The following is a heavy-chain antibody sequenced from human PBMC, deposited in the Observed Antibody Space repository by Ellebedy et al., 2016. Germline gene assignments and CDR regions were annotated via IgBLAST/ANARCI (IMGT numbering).Heavy chain of an antibody. J-gene: IGHJ4*02. D-gene: IGHD6-19*01. V-gene: IGHV3-74*01. CDR3: ARVRYSSGWWEAFDY. Sequence: GGSLRLXXAASGFTFSNAWMSWVRQAPGKGLEWVSGIRSSVGTTYYADSVKGRFTISRDNAKNTLYLQMNSLRAEDTAVYYCARVRYSSGWWEAFDYWGQGTLVTVSS. CDR1: GFTFSNAW. CDR2: IRSSVGTT.